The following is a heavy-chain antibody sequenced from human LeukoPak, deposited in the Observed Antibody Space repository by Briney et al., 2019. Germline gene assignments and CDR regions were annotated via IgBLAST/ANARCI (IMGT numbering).Heavy chain of an antibody. CDR1: GYTFTRYD. Sequence: ASVKVSCKASGYTFTRYDINWVRQASGQGLEWMGWMSPNSGSTGYAQKFQGRVTMTRNTAISTAYMELSGLRSEDTAVYYCARGESGYDNDAFDIWGQGTMVTVSS. CDR2: MSPNSGST. D-gene: IGHD5-12*01. J-gene: IGHJ3*02. V-gene: IGHV1-8*01. CDR3: ARGESGYDNDAFDI.